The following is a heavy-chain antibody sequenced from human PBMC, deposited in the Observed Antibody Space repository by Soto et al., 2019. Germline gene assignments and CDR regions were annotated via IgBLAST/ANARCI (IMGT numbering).Heavy chain of an antibody. D-gene: IGHD1-26*01. Sequence: EVQLLQSGGDLVQPGGSLRLSCVASGFSFRSYAMGWVRQAPGKGLDWVSSISAGGDGTYYADSVKGRFTVSRDNSKNTLYLQMNSLRADDTAVYYCADGGRYPYFWGQGTQVTVSS. V-gene: IGHV3-23*01. J-gene: IGHJ4*02. CDR2: ISAGGDGT. CDR3: ADGGRYPYF. CDR1: GFSFRSYA.